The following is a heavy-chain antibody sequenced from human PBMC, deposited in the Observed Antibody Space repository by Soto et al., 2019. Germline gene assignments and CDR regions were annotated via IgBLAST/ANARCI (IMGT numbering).Heavy chain of an antibody. V-gene: IGHV1-69*02. D-gene: IGHD6-19*01. CDR1: GGTFSSYT. CDR2: IIPIHGMA. J-gene: IGHJ6*02. CDR3: ARVLRAVAGPTYGMDV. Sequence: QVQLVQSGAEVKKPGSSVKVSCKASGGTFSSYTISWVRQAPGQGLEWLGRIIPIHGMANYAQKFQGRVTITADKSTSTAYMELSSLRSEDTAVYYCARVLRAVAGPTYGMDVWGQGTTVTVSS.